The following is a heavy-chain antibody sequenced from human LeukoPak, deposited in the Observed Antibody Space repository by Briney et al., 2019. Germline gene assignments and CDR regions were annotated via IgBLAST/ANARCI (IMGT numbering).Heavy chain of an antibody. D-gene: IGHD2-2*03. CDR1: GFTFSSYG. CDR2: ISYDGSDK. V-gene: IGHV3-30*18. J-gene: IGHJ4*02. Sequence: GGSLRLSCAASGFTFSSYGMHWARQAPGKGREWVAIISYDGSDKYYADSVKARFTISRDNSKNTLYLQMNSLRAEDTAVYYCAKPPYGYCSSTSCPPIYWGQGTLVTVSS. CDR3: AKPPYGYCSSTSCPPIY.